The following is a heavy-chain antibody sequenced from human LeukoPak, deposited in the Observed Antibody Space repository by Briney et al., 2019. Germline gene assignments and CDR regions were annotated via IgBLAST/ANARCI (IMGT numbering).Heavy chain of an antibody. CDR2: ICYSGST. J-gene: IGHJ4*02. D-gene: IGHD6-13*01. V-gene: IGHV4-59*01. CDR1: GGSISSYY. Sequence: SEILSLTCTVSGGSISSYYWSWIRQPPGKGLEWIGYICYSGSTNYNPSLKSRVTISVDTSKNQFSLKLSSVTAADTAVYYCARETSSSWYCHKHEYYFDYWGQGTLVTVSS. CDR3: ARETSSSWYCHKHEYYFDY.